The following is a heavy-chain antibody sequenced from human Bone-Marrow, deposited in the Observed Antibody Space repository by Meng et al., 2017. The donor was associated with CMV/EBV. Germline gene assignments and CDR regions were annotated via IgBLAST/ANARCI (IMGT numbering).Heavy chain of an antibody. J-gene: IGHJ6*02. CDR1: GFTFSPYN. Sequence: GGSLRLSCAASGFTFSPYNMNWVRQAPGKGLEWVSFISSSSSYLYYADSVKGRFTISRDNAKNSLYLQMNSLRVEDTAVYYCARVEGYYAMDVWGQGTTVTVS. V-gene: IGHV3-21*01. CDR3: ARVEGYYAMDV. CDR2: ISSSSSYL.